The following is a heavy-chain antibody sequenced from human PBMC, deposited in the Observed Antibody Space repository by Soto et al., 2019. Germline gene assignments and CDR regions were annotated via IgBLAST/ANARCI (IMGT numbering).Heavy chain of an antibody. Sequence: SETLSLTCTVSGGSISSGDYYWSWIRQPPWKGLEWIGYIYYSGTTYYNPSLKSRVTISVDTSKNQFSLKVSSVTAADTAVYYCARALIQLWPHYYYGMDVWGQGTTVTVSS. CDR1: GGSISSGDYY. D-gene: IGHD5-18*01. CDR3: ARALIQLWPHYYYGMDV. J-gene: IGHJ6*02. CDR2: IYYSGTT. V-gene: IGHV4-30-4*01.